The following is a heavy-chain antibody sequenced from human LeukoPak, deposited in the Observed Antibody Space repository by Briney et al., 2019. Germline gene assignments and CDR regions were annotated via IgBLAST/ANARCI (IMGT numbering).Heavy chain of an antibody. Sequence: GGSLRLSCSASGFTFSSYAMTWVRQAPGKGLEWVSTISGSGANTYYADSVKGRFTISRDNSKNTLSLQMNSLRVEDTALYYCAKYSDSTGAHYFDYWGQGTLVTVSS. CDR2: ISGSGANT. V-gene: IGHV3-23*01. D-gene: IGHD2/OR15-2a*01. CDR3: AKYSDSTGAHYFDY. J-gene: IGHJ4*02. CDR1: GFTFSSYA.